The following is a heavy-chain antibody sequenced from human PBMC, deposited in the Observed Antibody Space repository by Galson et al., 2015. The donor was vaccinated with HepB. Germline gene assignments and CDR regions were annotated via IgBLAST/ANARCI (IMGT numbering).Heavy chain of an antibody. CDR1: GFTFSSYG. V-gene: IGHV3-30*18. CDR2: ISYDGSNR. J-gene: IGHJ6*02. Sequence: SLRLSCAASGFTFSSYGMHWVRQAPGKGLEWVAVISYDGSNRYYADSVKGRFTISRDNSKNTLYLQMNSLRAEDTAVYYCAKDKGSPTDYYYYYYGMDVWGQGTTVTVSS. D-gene: IGHD2-21*01. CDR3: AKDKGSPTDYYYYYYGMDV.